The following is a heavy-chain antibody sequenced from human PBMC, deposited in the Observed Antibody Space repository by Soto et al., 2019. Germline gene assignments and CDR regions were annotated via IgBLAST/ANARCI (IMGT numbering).Heavy chain of an antibody. CDR1: GGSISSSSYY. V-gene: IGHV4-39*01. CDR3: ATLVVAATNYYYYYGMDV. CDR2: IYYSGST. Sequence: SETLSLTCTVSGGSISSSSYYWGWIRQPPGKGLEWIGSIYYSGSTYYNPSLKSRVTISVDTSKNQFSLKLSSVTAADTAVYYCATLVVAATNYYYYYGMDVRGQGTTVTVSS. D-gene: IGHD2-15*01. J-gene: IGHJ6*02.